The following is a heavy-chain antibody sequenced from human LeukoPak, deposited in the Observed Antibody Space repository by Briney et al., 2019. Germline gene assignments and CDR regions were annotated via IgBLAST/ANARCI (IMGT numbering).Heavy chain of an antibody. V-gene: IGHV4-59*01. CDR2: IYYSGST. D-gene: IGHD3-22*01. CDR1: GVSISSYY. J-gene: IGHJ6*02. CDR3: ARDREYYYDSSGYSPYYYYYGMDV. Sequence: SETLSLTCTVSGVSISSYYWSWIRQPPGKGLEWIGYIYYSGSTNYNPSLKSRVTISVDTSKNQFSLKLSSVTAADTAVYYCARDREYYYDSSGYSPYYYYYGMDVWGQGTTVTVSS.